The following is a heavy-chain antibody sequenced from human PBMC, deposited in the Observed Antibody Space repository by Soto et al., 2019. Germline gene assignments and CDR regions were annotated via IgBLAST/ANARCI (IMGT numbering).Heavy chain of an antibody. V-gene: IGHV1-69*06. D-gene: IGHD2-15*01. CDR3: ARDGGRPYYYYGMDV. Sequence: QEQLVQSGPEVKKPGSSVTVSCKASAGTFNNYAICWVRQAPGQGLEWMGGTIPLFSTSSYAQKFPGRVTITADKSTSTVYMEMRNLKSEDTALYDGARDGGRPYYYYGMDVCGQGTTVIVAS. CDR2: TIPLFSTS. CDR1: AGTFNNYA. J-gene: IGHJ6*02.